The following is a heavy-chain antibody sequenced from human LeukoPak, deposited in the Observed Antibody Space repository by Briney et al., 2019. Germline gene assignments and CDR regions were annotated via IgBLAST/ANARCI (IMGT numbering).Heavy chain of an antibody. CDR3: ARFGSGGNSGDY. V-gene: IGHV4-59*01. CDR1: GGSISSYY. CDR2: IYYSGST. J-gene: IGHJ4*02. D-gene: IGHD4-23*01. Sequence: SETLSLTCTVSGGSISSYYWSWIRQPPGKGLEWIGYIYYSGSTNYNPSLKSRVTISVDTSKNQFSLKLSSVTAADTAVYYCARFGSGGNSGDYWGQGTLVTVSS.